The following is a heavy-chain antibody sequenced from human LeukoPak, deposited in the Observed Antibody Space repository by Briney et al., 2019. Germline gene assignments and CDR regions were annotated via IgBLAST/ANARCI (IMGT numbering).Heavy chain of an antibody. CDR2: ISSSGSTI. V-gene: IGHV3-11*04. J-gene: IGHJ4*02. D-gene: IGHD3-22*01. Sequence: GGSLRLSCAASGFTFSDYYMSWIRQAPGKGLEWVSYISSSGSTIYYADSVKGRFTISRDNAKNSLYLQMNSLRAEDTAVYYCTRETPYYYDSSGYYYIDYWGQGTLVTVPS. CDR1: GFTFSDYY. CDR3: TRETPYYYDSSGYYYIDY.